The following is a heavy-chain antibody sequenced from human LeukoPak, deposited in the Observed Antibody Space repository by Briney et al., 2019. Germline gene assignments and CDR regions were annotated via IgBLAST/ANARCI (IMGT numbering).Heavy chain of an antibody. D-gene: IGHD5-24*01. CDR2: ISYDGSNK. Sequence: GGSLRLSCAASGFTFSSYAMHWVRQAPGKGLEWVAVISYDGSNKYYADSVKGRFTISRDNSKNTLFLQMNSLRAEDTAVYYCARVHGYRSGYYYYYMDVWGKGTTVTVSS. CDR3: ARVHGYRSGYYYYYMDV. V-gene: IGHV3-30*04. CDR1: GFTFSSYA. J-gene: IGHJ6*03.